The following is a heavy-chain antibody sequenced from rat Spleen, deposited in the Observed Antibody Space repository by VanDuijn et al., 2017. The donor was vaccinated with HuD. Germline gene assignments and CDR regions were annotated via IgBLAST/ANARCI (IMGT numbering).Heavy chain of an antibody. V-gene: IGHV5-17*01. CDR1: GFTFSDYA. D-gene: IGHD1-9*01. J-gene: IGHJ2*01. Sequence: EVQLVESDGGLVQPGGSLKVSCAASGFTFSDYAMAWVRQAPKKGLEWVATISYGDSFGHSGTYYRDSVKGRFTISRDNAKSTLSLQMDSLRSEDTATYYCARRHYGYTDYFDYWGQGVMVTVSS. CDR2: ISYGDSFGHSGT. CDR3: ARRHYGYTDYFDY.